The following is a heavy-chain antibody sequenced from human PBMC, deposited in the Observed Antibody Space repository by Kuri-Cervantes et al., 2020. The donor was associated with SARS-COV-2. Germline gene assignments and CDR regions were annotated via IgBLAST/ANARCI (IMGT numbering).Heavy chain of an antibody. V-gene: IGHV3-21*01. CDR3: ARGGWIAATDYFDY. Sequence: GESLKISCAASGFTFGSYAMNWVRQAPGKGLEWVSSISSSSSYIYYADSVKGRFTISRDNAKNSLYLRMNSLRAEDTAVYYCARGGWIAATDYFDYWGQGTLVTVSS. CDR2: ISSSSSYI. D-gene: IGHD6-13*01. CDR1: GFTFGSYA. J-gene: IGHJ4*02.